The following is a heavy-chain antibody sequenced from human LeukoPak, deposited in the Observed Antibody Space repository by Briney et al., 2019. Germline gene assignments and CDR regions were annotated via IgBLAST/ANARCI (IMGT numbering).Heavy chain of an antibody. CDR1: GGSFSGYY. V-gene: IGHV4-34*01. D-gene: IGHD5-12*01. CDR3: ARGSRILEATSDLGFDY. Sequence: SETLSLTCAVYGGSFSGYYWSWIRQPPGKGLEWIGEINHSGSTNYNPSLKSRVTISVDTSKNQFSLKLSSVTAADTAVYYCARGSRILEATSDLGFDYWGQGTLVTISS. J-gene: IGHJ4*02. CDR2: INHSGST.